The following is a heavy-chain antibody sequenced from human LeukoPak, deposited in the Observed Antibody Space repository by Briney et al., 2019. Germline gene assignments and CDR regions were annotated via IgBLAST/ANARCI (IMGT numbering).Heavy chain of an antibody. V-gene: IGHV3-30*02. CDR3: AKGPALSISWDGIGAFDI. CDR1: GFTFSSYG. D-gene: IGHD6-13*01. J-gene: IGHJ3*02. CDR2: IRYDGSNK. Sequence: GGSLRLSCAASGFTFSSYGMHWVRQAPGKGLEWVAFIRYDGSNKYYADSVKGRFTISRDNSKNTLYLQMNSLRAEDTAVYYCAKGPALSISWDGIGAFDIWGQGTMVTVSS.